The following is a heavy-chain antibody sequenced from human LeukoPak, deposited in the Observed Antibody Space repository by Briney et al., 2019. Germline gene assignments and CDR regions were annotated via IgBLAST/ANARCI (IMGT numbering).Heavy chain of an antibody. Sequence: SETLSLTCTVSGGSISSSSYYWGWIRQPPGKGLEWIGSIYYSGSTYYNPSLKSRVTISVDTSKNQLSLKLSSVTAADTAVYYCARDRTVTTWFDPWGQGTLVTVSS. J-gene: IGHJ5*02. V-gene: IGHV4-39*07. D-gene: IGHD4-17*01. CDR3: ARDRTVTTWFDP. CDR2: IYYSGST. CDR1: GGSISSSSYY.